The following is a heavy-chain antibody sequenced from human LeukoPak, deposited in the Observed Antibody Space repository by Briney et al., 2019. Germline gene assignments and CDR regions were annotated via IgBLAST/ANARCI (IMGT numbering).Heavy chain of an antibody. CDR2: IKQDGSEK. V-gene: IGHV3-7*01. D-gene: IGHD3-22*01. CDR1: GFTFSSYW. Sequence: GGSLRLSCAASGFTFSSYWMSWVRQAPGKGLEWVANIKQDGSEKYYVDSVKGRFTISRDNAKNSLYLQMNSLRAGDTAVYYCARDRSAYDSSGYPFDYWGQGTLVTVSS. J-gene: IGHJ4*02. CDR3: ARDRSAYDSSGYPFDY.